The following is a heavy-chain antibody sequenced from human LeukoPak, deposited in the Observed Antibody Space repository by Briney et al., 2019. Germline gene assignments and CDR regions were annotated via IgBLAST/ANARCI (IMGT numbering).Heavy chain of an antibody. CDR3: ARALEGDYYDSSGYYYVSYFDY. V-gene: IGHV3-20*04. CDR2: INWNGGST. CDR1: GFTFDDYG. Sequence: AGGSLRLSCAAPGFTFDDYGMSWVRQAPGKGLEWVSGINWNGGSTGYADSVKGRFTISRDNAKNSLYLQMNSLRAEDTALYYCARALEGDYYDSSGYYYVSYFDYWGQGTLVTVSS. J-gene: IGHJ4*02. D-gene: IGHD3-22*01.